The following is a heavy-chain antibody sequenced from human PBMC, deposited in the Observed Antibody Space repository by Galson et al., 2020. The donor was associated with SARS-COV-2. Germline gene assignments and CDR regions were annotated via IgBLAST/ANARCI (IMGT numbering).Heavy chain of an antibody. V-gene: IGHV3-30*03. Sequence: TGGSLRLSCAASGFTFSSYGMHWVRQAPGKGLEWVAVISYDGTNKYYADSVKGRFTISRDNSKNTLYLQMNSLRTEDTAVYFCARALGLVEMPTADAFDIWGQGTMVTVSS. CDR2: ISYDGTNK. J-gene: IGHJ3*02. CDR1: GFTFSSYG. CDR3: ARALGLVEMPTADAFDI. D-gene: IGHD2-8*02.